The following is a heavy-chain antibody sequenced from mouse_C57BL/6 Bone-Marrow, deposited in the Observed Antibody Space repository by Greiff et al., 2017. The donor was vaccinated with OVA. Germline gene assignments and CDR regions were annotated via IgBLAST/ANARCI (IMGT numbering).Heavy chain of an antibody. CDR2: IDPSDSYT. D-gene: IGHD1-1*01. CDR3: ARGDYYYGSEFAY. J-gene: IGHJ3*01. V-gene: IGHV1-59*01. CDR1: GYTFTSYW. Sequence: QVQLQQPGAELVRPGTSVKLSCKASGYTFTSYWMHWVKQRPGQGLEWIGVIDPSDSYTNYNQKFKGKATLTVDTSSSTAYMQRSSLTSDDSAVYYCARGDYYYGSEFAYWGQGTLVTVSS.